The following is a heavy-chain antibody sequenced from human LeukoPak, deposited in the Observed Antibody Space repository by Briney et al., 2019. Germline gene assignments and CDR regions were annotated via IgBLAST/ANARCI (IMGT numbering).Heavy chain of an antibody. J-gene: IGHJ3*02. CDR2: IYPGDSDT. D-gene: IGHD2-8*01. CDR1: GYSFTSYW. CDR3: ARQDRYCTNGVCYLDASDI. V-gene: IGHV5-51*01. Sequence: GESLKISCKGSGYSFTSYWIGWVRQMPGKGLEWMGIIYPGDSDTRYSPSFQGQVTISADKSISTAYLQWSSLKASDTAMYYCARQDRYCTNGVCYLDASDIWGQGTMVTVSS.